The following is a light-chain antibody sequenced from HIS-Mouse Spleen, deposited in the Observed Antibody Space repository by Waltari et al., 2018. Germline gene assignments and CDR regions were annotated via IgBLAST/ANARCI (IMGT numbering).Light chain of an antibody. J-gene: IGLJ1*01. CDR1: SSDVGGYNY. Sequence: QSALTQPASVSGSPGQSITISCTGTSSDVGGYNYVSWYQQHPGKAPKLMIYDVSNRPSGVSNRFSGSKSGNTASLTISGLQAEDEADYYCCSYAGSSTVPFGTGTKVTVL. CDR2: DVS. V-gene: IGLV2-14*03. CDR3: CSYAGSSTVP.